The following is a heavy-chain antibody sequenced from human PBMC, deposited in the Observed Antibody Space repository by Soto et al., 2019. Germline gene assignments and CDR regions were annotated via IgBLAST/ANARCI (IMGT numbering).Heavy chain of an antibody. V-gene: IGHV4-31*03. CDR3: ARAKYCSGGSCYFRKSDGVDFDY. J-gene: IGHJ4*02. CDR1: GGSISSGGYY. D-gene: IGHD2-15*01. Sequence: SETLSLTCTVSGGSISSGGYYWSWIRQHPGKGLEWIGYIYYSGSTYYNPSLKSRVTISVDTSKNQFSLKLSSVTAADTAVYYCARAKYCSGGSCYFRKSDGVDFDYWGQGTLVTVSS. CDR2: IYYSGST.